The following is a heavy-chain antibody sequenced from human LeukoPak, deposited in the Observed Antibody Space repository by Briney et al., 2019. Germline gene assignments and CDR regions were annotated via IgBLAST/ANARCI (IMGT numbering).Heavy chain of an antibody. J-gene: IGHJ4*02. CDR2: ISGSGGST. V-gene: IGHV3-23*01. CDR3: AVAPKSVSLSGSYYFDY. CDR1: GFTFSSYA. D-gene: IGHD1-26*01. Sequence: GGSLRLSCAVSGFTFSSYAMSWVRQAPGKGLEWVSAISGSGGSTYYADSVKGRFTISRDNSKNTLYLQMNSLRAEDTAVYYCAVAPKSVSLSGSYYFDYWGQGTLVTVSS.